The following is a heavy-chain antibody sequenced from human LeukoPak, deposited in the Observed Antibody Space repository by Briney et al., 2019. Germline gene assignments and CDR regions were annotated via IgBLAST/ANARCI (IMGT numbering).Heavy chain of an antibody. CDR1: GFTFDDYA. CDR2: ISWSSGSI. Sequence: GGSLRLSCAASGFTFDDYAMHWVRQAPGKGLEWVSGISWSSGSIGYADSVKGRFTISRDNAKNSLYLQMNSLRAEDTALYYCAKAGDPPYWYFDLWGRGTLVTVSS. V-gene: IGHV3-9*01. J-gene: IGHJ2*01. D-gene: IGHD7-27*01. CDR3: AKAGDPPYWYFDL.